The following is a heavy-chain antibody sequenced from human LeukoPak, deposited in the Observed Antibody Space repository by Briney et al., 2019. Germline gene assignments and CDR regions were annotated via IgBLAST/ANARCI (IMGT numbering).Heavy chain of an antibody. CDR2: ISYSGST. CDR3: ARALTGTTSIFHH. CDR1: GGSISSYY. Sequence: PSETLSLTCTVSGGSISSYYWNWIRQPPGKGLEWIGYISYSGSTKYNPSLKSRVTISVDTSKNQFPLRVTSLTAADTAVYYCARALTGTTSIFHHWGQGTLVTVSS. V-gene: IGHV4-59*01. D-gene: IGHD1-7*01. J-gene: IGHJ1*01.